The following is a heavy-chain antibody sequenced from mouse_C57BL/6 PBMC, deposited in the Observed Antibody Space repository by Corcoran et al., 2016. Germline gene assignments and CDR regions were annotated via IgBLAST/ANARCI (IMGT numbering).Heavy chain of an antibody. CDR1: GYAFSSYW. CDR2: IYPGDGDT. D-gene: IGHD1-1*01. V-gene: IGHV1-80*01. J-gene: IGHJ4*01. CDR3: ARPTIDYDGSSPYAMDY. Sequence: QVQLQQSGAELVKPGASVKISCKASGYAFSSYWMNWVKQRPGKGLEWIGQIYPGDGDTNYNGKFKGKATLTADKSSSTAYMQLSSLTSEDSAVYFCARPTIDYDGSSPYAMDYWGQGTSVTVSS.